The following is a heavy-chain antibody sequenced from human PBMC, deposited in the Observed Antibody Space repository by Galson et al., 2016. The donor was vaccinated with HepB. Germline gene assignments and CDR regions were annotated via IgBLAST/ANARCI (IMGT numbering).Heavy chain of an antibody. V-gene: IGHV4-4*02. D-gene: IGHD1-26*01. CDR3: TRGTLGTTASMAFDY. CDR1: GGSISDNSW. J-gene: IGHJ4*02. Sequence: ETLSLTCAVSGGSISDNSWWTWVRQSPGKELEWIGEIYQTGTAHYNPSFTSRATISVDKSKNQISLRLGSVTAADTAVYYCTRGTLGTTASMAFDYWGQGTLVSVSS. CDR2: IYQTGTA.